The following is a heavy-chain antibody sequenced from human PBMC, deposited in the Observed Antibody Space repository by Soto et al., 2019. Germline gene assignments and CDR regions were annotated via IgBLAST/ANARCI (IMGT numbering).Heavy chain of an antibody. CDR3: ARHYGELANEYYFDY. D-gene: IGHD1-1*01. Sequence: SETLSLTCTVSGGSISSSSYYWGWIRQPPGKGLEWIGSIYYSGSTYYNPSLKSRVTISVDTSKNQFSLKLSSVTAADTAVYYCARHYGELANEYYFDYWGQGTLVTVSS. CDR1: GGSISSSSYY. J-gene: IGHJ4*02. CDR2: IYYSGST. V-gene: IGHV4-39*01.